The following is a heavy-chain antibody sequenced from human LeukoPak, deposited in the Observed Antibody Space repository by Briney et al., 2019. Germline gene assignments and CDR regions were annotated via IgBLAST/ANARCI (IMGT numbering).Heavy chain of an antibody. V-gene: IGHV3-48*03. CDR1: GFTFTNYE. Sequence: GGSLRLSCAPSGFTFTNYEMNWVRQAPGKGLEWVSYISSSGNTIYYADSVEGRFTISRDNAKNSLYLQMNSLRAEDTAVYYCARSIDILTGYGMDVWGKGTTVTVSS. J-gene: IGHJ6*04. CDR3: ARSIDILTGYGMDV. D-gene: IGHD3-9*01. CDR2: ISSSGNTI.